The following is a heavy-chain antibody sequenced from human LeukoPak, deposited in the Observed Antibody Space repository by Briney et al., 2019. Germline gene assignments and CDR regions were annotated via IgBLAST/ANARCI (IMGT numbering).Heavy chain of an antibody. J-gene: IGHJ4*02. CDR2: INHSGST. CDR1: GGSFSGYY. Sequence: SETLSLTCAVYGGSFSGYYWSWIRQPPGKGLEWIGEINHSGSTNYNPSLKSRVTISVDTSKNQFSLKLSSVTAADTAVYYCARRANYYYDNSGYPHIDYWGQGTLVTVSS. CDR3: ARRANYYYDNSGYPHIDY. D-gene: IGHD3-22*01. V-gene: IGHV4-34*01.